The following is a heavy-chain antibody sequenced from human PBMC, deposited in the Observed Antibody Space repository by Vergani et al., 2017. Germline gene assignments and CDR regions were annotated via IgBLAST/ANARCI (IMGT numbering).Heavy chain of an antibody. J-gene: IGHJ4*02. CDR2: IYYSGST. D-gene: IGHD3-22*01. V-gene: IGHV4-39*02. Sequence: QLQLQESGPGLVKPSETLSLTCTVSGGSISSSSYYWGWIRQPPGKGLEWIGSIYYSGSTYYNPSLKSRVTISVDTSKNQFSLKLSSVTAADTAVYYCARETYYYDSSGSGGWGQGTLVTVSS. CDR3: ARETYYYDSSGSGG. CDR1: GGSISSSSYY.